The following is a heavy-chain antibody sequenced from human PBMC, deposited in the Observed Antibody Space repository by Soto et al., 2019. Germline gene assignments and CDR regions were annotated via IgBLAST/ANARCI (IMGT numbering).Heavy chain of an antibody. CDR3: AKYSPPSETDILTGYYERPNWFDP. D-gene: IGHD3-9*01. CDR1: GFTFSSYA. CDR2: ISGSGGST. J-gene: IGHJ5*02. V-gene: IGHV3-23*01. Sequence: GGSLRLSCAASGFTFSSYAMSWVRQAPGKGLEWVSAISGSGGSTYYADSVKGRFTISRDNSKNTLYLQMNSLRAEDTAVYYCAKYSPPSETDILTGYYERPNWFDPWGQGTLVTVSS.